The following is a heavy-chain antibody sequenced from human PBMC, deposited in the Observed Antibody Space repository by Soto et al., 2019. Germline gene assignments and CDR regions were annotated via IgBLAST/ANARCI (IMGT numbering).Heavy chain of an antibody. J-gene: IGHJ4*02. V-gene: IGHV4-30-2*01. Sequence: PSETLCLTCAVSGGSISGWGFSWCWIRQPPGKGLESIGYIYHSGSTYYNPSLKSRVTISVDRSKNQFSLKLSSVTAADTAVYYCAGGIAARPLGYWGQGTLVTVSS. CDR3: AGGIAARPLGY. CDR2: IYHSGST. D-gene: IGHD6-6*01. CDR1: GGSISGWGFS.